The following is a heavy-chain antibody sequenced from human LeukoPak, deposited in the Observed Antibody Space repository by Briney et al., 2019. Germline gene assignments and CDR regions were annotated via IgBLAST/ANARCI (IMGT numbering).Heavy chain of an antibody. J-gene: IGHJ4*02. CDR3: ARLDISGHLEY. CDR2: IYTSGNT. D-gene: IGHD3-22*01. V-gene: IGHV4-4*09. CDR1: GGSISGYY. Sequence: SETLSLTCTVSGGSISGYYWSWTRQPPGKGLEWIGYIYTSGNTNYNPSLKSRVTMSVDTSKNQFSLKLSSVTAADTAVYYCARLDISGHLEYWGQGTLLTVSS.